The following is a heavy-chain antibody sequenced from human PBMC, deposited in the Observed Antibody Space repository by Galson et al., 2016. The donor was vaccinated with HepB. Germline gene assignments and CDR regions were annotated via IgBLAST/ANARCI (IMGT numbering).Heavy chain of an antibody. V-gene: IGHV1-3*01. CDR1: GYTFTTYP. CDR2: INVGNGNT. D-gene: IGHD1-7*01. Sequence: SVKVSCKAYGYTFTTYPMHWVRQAPGQRLEWMGWINVGNGNTKYSQNFQGRVTITRDTSASTVYMELSSLRSEDTAVYFCASQNDWNYGGFDYWGHGTLVTVSS. CDR3: ASQNDWNYGGFDY. J-gene: IGHJ4*01.